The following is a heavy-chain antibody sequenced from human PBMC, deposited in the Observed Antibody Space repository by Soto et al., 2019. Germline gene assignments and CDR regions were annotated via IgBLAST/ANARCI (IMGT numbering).Heavy chain of an antibody. D-gene: IGHD6-19*01. CDR1: GFFFSSYT. Sequence: EVQLLESGGGLVQPGGSLRLSCVGSGFFFSSYTMTWVRQAPGKGLEWVSSFSATSENTYYADSVRGRFTISRDNSKNTLFLQMNSLPAEETAMYYCAKARDQQCVRLPFDYWGPGILVIVSS. J-gene: IGHJ4*02. CDR2: FSATSENT. CDR3: AKARDQQCVRLPFDY. V-gene: IGHV3-23*01.